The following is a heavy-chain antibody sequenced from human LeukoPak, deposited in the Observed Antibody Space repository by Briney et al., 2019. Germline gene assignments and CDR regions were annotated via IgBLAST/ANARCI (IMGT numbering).Heavy chain of an antibody. CDR3: ARDRGTYNYGIDV. D-gene: IGHD1-1*01. CDR1: GFTFDDYA. Sequence: GRSLRLSCAASGFTFDDYAMHWVRQPPGKGLEWVSGISWNSLNTGYADSVKGRFTISRDSAKNSLYLQMNSLRPEDTAFYYCARDRGTYNYGIDVWGQGTTVTVYS. V-gene: IGHV3-9*01. CDR2: ISWNSLNT. J-gene: IGHJ6*02.